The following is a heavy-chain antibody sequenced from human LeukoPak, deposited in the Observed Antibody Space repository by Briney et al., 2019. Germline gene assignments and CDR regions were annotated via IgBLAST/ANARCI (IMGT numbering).Heavy chain of an antibody. Sequence: PGGSLRLSCAASGFTFSSYSMNWVRQAPGKGLKWVSSISSSSIYIYYADSLKGRFTISRDNAGNSLFLQMNSLRAEDTAVYYCARAVAGTIGAFDIWGQGTMVTVSS. J-gene: IGHJ3*02. CDR3: ARAVAGTIGAFDI. D-gene: IGHD6-19*01. V-gene: IGHV3-21*01. CDR2: ISSSSIYI. CDR1: GFTFSSYS.